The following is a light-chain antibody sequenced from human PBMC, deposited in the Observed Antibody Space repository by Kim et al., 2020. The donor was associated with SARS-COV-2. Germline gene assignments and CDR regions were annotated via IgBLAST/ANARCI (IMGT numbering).Light chain of an antibody. CDR3: QSSDSSDTFWV. J-gene: IGLJ3*02. Sequence: YELTQTPSVSVSPGQTARITCSGDALPNQYAYWFQQKPGQAPVLVIYEDTERPSGIPERFSGSTSGTTVTLTISGVQAEDEADYYCQSSDSSDTFWVFGGGTQLTVL. V-gene: IGLV3-25*03. CDR2: EDT. CDR1: ALPNQY.